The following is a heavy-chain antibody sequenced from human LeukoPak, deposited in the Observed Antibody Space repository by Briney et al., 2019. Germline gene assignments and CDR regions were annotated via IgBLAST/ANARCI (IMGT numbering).Heavy chain of an antibody. V-gene: IGHV4-39*01. D-gene: IGHD3-16*01. Sequence: SETLCLTCTVSGGSISSSSYYWGWIRQPPGKGLEWIGSIYYSGSSYYNPSLKSRVTISVDTSKNQFSLNLSSVTAADTAVYYCARRSGVYYFDYWGQGTLVTVSS. CDR2: IYYSGSS. CDR3: ARRSGVYYFDY. J-gene: IGHJ4*02. CDR1: GGSISSSSYY.